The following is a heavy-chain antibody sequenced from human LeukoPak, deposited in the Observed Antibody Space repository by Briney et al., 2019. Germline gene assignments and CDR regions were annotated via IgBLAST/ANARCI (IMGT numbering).Heavy chain of an antibody. J-gene: IGHJ4*02. CDR3: ARERDSSGWYDY. CDR2: IYYSGST. Sequence: PSETLSLTCTVSGGSISSYYWSWIRQPPGKGLEWIGYIYYSGSTNYNPSLKSRVTISVDTSKNQFSLKLSSVTAADTAVHYCARERDSSGWYDYWGQGTLVTVSS. V-gene: IGHV4-59*01. D-gene: IGHD6-19*01. CDR1: GGSISSYY.